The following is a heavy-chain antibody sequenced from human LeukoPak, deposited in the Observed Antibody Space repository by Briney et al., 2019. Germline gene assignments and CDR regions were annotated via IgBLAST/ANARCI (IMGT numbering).Heavy chain of an antibody. CDR1: EFTFSSYA. J-gene: IGHJ4*02. D-gene: IGHD4-17*01. CDR3: AKGYGDSFDY. CDR2: MSRSGGST. V-gene: IGHV3-23*01. Sequence: PGGSLRLSCAASEFTFSSYAMSWVRQAPGMGLEWVSAMSRSGGSTYYADSVKGRFTISRDNSKNTLYLQMNSLRVEDTAVYYCAKGYGDSFDYWGQGTLVTVSS.